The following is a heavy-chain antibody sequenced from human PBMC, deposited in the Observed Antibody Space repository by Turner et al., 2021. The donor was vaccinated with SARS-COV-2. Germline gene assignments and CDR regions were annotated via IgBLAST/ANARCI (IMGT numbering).Heavy chain of an antibody. J-gene: IGHJ4*02. V-gene: IGHV3-21*01. Sequence: EVQLVESGGGLVKPGGSLRLSCAASGFTFSSYSMNWVRQAPGKGLEGVAFISSSMSDINYADSVKGRVTISRDNAKNSLYLQMNSLRAEETAVYYCARELAGRFGGATEIDYWGQGTLVTVSS. CDR3: ARELAGRFGGATEIDY. CDR2: ISSSMSDI. CDR1: GFTFSSYS. D-gene: IGHD1-26*01.